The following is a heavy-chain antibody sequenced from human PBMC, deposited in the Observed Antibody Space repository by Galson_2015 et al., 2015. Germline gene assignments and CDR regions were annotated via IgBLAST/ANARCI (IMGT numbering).Heavy chain of an antibody. Sequence: SLRLSCAASGFTFSDYYMSWIRQAPGKGLEWVSDINHSGSTIYYADSVKGRFTISRDNAKNSLYLQMNSLRAEDTAVYYCARDDLRVVPGNAYDYGMDVWGQGTKVTVS. V-gene: IGHV3-11*01. D-gene: IGHD3-16*01. CDR3: ARDDLRVVPGNAYDYGMDV. J-gene: IGHJ6*02. CDR2: INHSGSTI. CDR1: GFTFSDYY.